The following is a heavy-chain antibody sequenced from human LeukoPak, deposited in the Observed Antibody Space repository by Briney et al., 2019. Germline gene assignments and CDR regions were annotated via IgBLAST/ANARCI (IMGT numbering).Heavy chain of an antibody. Sequence: PGGSLRLSCAASGYMFSDYYTSWIRQAPEKGLEWLSYISHSGSTIYYADSVKDRFTISRDNAKNSLYLQMNSLRAEDTAVYYCARFQARTVLVGAADGFGYWGQGTLVTVSS. D-gene: IGHD1-26*01. CDR1: GYMFSDYY. CDR3: ARFQARTVLVGAADGFGY. J-gene: IGHJ4*02. V-gene: IGHV3-11*04. CDR2: ISHSGSTI.